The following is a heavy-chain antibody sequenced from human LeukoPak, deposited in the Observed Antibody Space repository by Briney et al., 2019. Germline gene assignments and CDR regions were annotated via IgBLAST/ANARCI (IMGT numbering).Heavy chain of an antibody. CDR1: GFTISTYD. J-gene: IGHJ1*01. Sequence: GGSLRLSCAASGFTISTYDINWVSQAPGRGLEWVSSISSSSSYIYYADSVKGRFTISRDNAKNSLYLQMNSLRAEDTAVYYCARDGDYEYFQHWGQGTLVTVSS. CDR2: ISSSSSYI. CDR3: ARDGDYEYFQH. V-gene: IGHV3-21*01. D-gene: IGHD4-17*01.